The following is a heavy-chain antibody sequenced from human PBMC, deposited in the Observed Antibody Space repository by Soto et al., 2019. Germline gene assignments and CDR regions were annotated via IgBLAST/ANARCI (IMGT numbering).Heavy chain of an antibody. Sequence: GASVKVSCTPSGYTFTAYQIHCVRQVPEQGLEWMGWINPNTGATNYAQKFQGWVTMTRVTSISTAYMELSSLKSDDTAVYYCARYVYYGDYFDYWGQGTPVTVSS. CDR1: GYTFTAYQ. CDR2: INPNTGAT. V-gene: IGHV1-2*04. D-gene: IGHD4-17*01. CDR3: ARYVYYGDYFDY. J-gene: IGHJ4*02.